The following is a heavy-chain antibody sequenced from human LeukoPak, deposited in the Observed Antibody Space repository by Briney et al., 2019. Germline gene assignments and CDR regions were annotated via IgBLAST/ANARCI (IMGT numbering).Heavy chain of an antibody. V-gene: IGHV3-30*02. Sequence: GGSLRLSCAASGFSFSNYGMHWVRQAPGKGLEWVAFIRYDGSNKYYADSVKGRFTVSRDNSKNTLYVQMNSLRAEDTAVYYCAKEERELLWFGELFLPDYWGQGTLVTVSS. CDR3: AKEERELLWFGELFLPDY. D-gene: IGHD3-10*01. CDR1: GFSFSNYG. J-gene: IGHJ4*02. CDR2: IRYDGSNK.